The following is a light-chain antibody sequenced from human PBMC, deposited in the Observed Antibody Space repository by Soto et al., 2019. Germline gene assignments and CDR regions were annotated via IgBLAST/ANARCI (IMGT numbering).Light chain of an antibody. CDR2: GTS. CDR3: QSYDSSLTGYV. V-gene: IGLV1-40*01. Sequence: QSVLTQPPSVSGAPGQKVTISCTGSSSNIGTGYDVHWYQQLPGTAPKLLIYGTSDRPSGVPDRFSGSKSGTSASLAITGLQAEDEADYYCQSYDSSLTGYVFGTGT. J-gene: IGLJ1*01. CDR1: SSNIGTGYD.